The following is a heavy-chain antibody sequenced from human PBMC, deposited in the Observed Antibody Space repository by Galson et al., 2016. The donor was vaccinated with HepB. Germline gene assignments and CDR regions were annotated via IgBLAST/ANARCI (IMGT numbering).Heavy chain of an antibody. J-gene: IGHJ6*02. CDR1: GFTFSDYA. Sequence: SLRLSRAASGFTFSDYAMIWVRQTPRKGLEWASSIYAGRATTDYADSVKGRFIISRDNSKNTEYLEMSSLRAEDTALYYCAKSSTTRESKPDNVWGQGTTVTVSS. V-gene: IGHV3-23*01. CDR3: AKSSTTRESKPDNV. CDR2: IYAGRATT. D-gene: IGHD2-15*01.